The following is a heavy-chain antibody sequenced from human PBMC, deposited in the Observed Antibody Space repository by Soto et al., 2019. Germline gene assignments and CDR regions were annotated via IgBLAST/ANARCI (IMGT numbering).Heavy chain of an antibody. Sequence: KPSETLSLTCAVYGGSFSGYYWSWIRQPPGKGLEWIGEINHSGSTNYNPSLKSRVTISVDTSKNQFSLKLSSVTAADTAVYYCARGGRLTMVRGVKNWFDPWGQGTLVTVSS. V-gene: IGHV4-34*01. D-gene: IGHD3-10*01. CDR1: GGSFSGYY. CDR3: ARGGRLTMVRGVKNWFDP. J-gene: IGHJ5*02. CDR2: INHSGST.